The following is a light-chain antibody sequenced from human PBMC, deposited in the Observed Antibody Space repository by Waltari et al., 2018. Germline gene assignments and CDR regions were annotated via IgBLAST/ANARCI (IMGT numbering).Light chain of an antibody. CDR3: QKYDRLPAT. J-gene: IGKJ1*01. CDR2: GAS. Sequence: EIALTQSPGTLSVSPGGKGTLSCRASQSVSRFLAWYQQKPGQAPRLPIYGASTRATGIPDRFSGSGSGTDFSLTISRLEPEDFAVYYCQKYDRLPATFGQGTKVEIK. V-gene: IGKV3-20*01. CDR1: QSVSRF.